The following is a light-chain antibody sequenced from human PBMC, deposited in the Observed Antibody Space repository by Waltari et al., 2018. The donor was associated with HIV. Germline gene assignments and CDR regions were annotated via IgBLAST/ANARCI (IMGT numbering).Light chain of an antibody. CDR2: AAS. CDR1: QTINTY. CDR3: QQSHRTSWT. J-gene: IGKJ1*01. V-gene: IGKV1-39*01. Sequence: DIQMTQSPSSLSSSVGDKVTITCRASQTINTYVNWYQQKPGQAPTLLIYAASRLQSGVPSRCSGSGSGTDFTLTITGLQPEDFATYFCQQSHRTSWTFGQGTKVDVK.